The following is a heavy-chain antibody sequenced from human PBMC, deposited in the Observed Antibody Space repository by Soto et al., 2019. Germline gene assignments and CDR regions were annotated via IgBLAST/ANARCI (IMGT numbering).Heavy chain of an antibody. CDR1: GCTFSSYA. CDR3: AKVLVLRYFDWLPQYFDY. V-gene: IGHV3-23*01. CDR2: ISSSVGST. Sequence: GGSLRLSCAASGCTFSSYAMSWVRQAPGKGLEWVSAISSSVGSTYYADSVKGRFTISRDNSKNTLYLQMNSLRAEDTAVYYYAKVLVLRYFDWLPQYFDYWGQGTLVTVSS. D-gene: IGHD3-9*01. J-gene: IGHJ4*02.